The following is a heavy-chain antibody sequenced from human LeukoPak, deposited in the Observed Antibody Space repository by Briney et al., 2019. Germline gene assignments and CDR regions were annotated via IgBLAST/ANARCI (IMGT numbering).Heavy chain of an antibody. D-gene: IGHD3-22*01. Sequence: GGSLRLSCAASGFTVSSNYMNWVRQAPGKGLEWVSSISSSSSYIYYADSVKGRFTISRDNAKNSLYLQMNSLRAEDTAVYYCARGTYYYDSSGYSYYWGQGTLVTVSS. J-gene: IGHJ4*02. V-gene: IGHV3-21*01. CDR3: ARGTYYYDSSGYSYY. CDR2: ISSSSSYI. CDR1: GFTVSSNY.